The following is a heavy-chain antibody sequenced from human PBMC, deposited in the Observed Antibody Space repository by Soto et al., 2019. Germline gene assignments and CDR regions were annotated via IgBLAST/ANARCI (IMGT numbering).Heavy chain of an antibody. D-gene: IGHD3-3*01. V-gene: IGHV3-33*01. J-gene: IGHJ4*02. CDR3: AREELSGYVDS. CDR2: IWYDGSNK. Sequence: GGSLRLSCAASGFTFSSYGMHWVRQAPGKGLEWVAVIWYDGSNKYYADSVKGRFTISRDNSKNTLYLQMNSLRAEDTAVYYCAREELSGYVDSWGQGTLVTVSS. CDR1: GFTFSSYG.